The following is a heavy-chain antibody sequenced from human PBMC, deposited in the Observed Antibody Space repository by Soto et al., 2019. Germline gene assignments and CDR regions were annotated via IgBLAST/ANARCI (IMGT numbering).Heavy chain of an antibody. CDR1: GGSFSGYY. CDR2: INHSGST. CDR3: ARGSNFVVVVAATNWFDP. Sequence: QVQLQQWGAGLLKPSETLSLTCAVYGGSFSGYYWTWIRQPPGKGLEWIGEINHSGSTNYNPSLKSRVTISVDTSKNQFSLKLSSVTAADTAVYCCARGSNFVVVVAATNWFDPWGQGTLVTVSS. J-gene: IGHJ5*02. D-gene: IGHD2-15*01. V-gene: IGHV4-34*01.